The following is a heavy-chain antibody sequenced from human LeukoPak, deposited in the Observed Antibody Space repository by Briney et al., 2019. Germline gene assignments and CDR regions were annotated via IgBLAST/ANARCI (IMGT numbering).Heavy chain of an antibody. J-gene: IGHJ4*02. CDR2: FSHSGFP. CDR1: GGSFSGYY. CDR3: ARVSWFDELPNY. Sequence: SETLSLTCAVYGGSFSGYYWSWIRQPPGKGPEWIGEFSHSGFPVYNPSLGGRVTISIDASKNQFSLKLNSVTAADTAVYYCARVSWFDELPNYWGQGTLVSVSS. V-gene: IGHV4-34*01. D-gene: IGHD3-10*01.